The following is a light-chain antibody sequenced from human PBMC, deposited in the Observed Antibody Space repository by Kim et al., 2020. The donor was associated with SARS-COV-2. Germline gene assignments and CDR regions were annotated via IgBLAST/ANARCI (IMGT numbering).Light chain of an antibody. CDR3: QEYNIWVPLT. V-gene: IGKV3-15*01. Sequence: EIVMTQSPATLSVSPGERATLSCRASHSVSSNLAWYQQKPGQAPRLLIYGAATRATGIPARFSGSGSGTEFTLTISSLQSEDFAVYYCQEYNIWVPLTFGGG. J-gene: IGKJ4*01. CDR2: GAA. CDR1: HSVSSN.